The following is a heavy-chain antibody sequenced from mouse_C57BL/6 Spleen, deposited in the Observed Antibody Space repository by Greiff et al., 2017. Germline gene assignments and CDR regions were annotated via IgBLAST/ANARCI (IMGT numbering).Heavy chain of an antibody. CDR3: TTVVANRYFDV. D-gene: IGHD1-1*01. J-gene: IGHJ1*03. V-gene: IGHV14-4*01. Sequence: EVQLQQSGAELVRPGASVKLSCTASGFNIKDDYMHWVKQRPEQGLEWIGWLDPENDDTEYASKFQGKATITADTSSNTAYLQLSSLTSEDTAVYYCTTVVANRYFDVWGTGTTVTVSS. CDR1: GFNIKDDY. CDR2: LDPENDDT.